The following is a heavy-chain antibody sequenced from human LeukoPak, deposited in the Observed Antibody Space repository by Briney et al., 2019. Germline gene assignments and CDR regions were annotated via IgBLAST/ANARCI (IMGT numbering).Heavy chain of an antibody. CDR1: GYTFTGYY. V-gene: IGHV1-2*06. Sequence: ASVKVSCKASGYTFTGYYMHWVRQAPGQGLEWMGRINPNSGGTNYAQKFQGRVTMTRDTSISTAYMELSRLRSDDTAVYYCARGPNYYDSIMVDYWGQGTLVTVSS. CDR2: INPNSGGT. CDR3: ARGPNYYDSIMVDY. J-gene: IGHJ4*02. D-gene: IGHD3-22*01.